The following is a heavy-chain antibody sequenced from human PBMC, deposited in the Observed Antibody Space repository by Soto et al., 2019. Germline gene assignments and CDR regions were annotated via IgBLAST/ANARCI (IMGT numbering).Heavy chain of an antibody. V-gene: IGHV3-74*01. CDR3: ARERTPEAFDI. Sequence: GGSLRLSCAASIFTFSTYWMHWVRQSPGKGLVWVSRINSDGTGTSYADSVKGRITISRDNATTTLYLQMHSVRCEDTAVYYCARERTPEAFDIWGQGTMATGSS. CDR1: IFTFSTYW. D-gene: IGHD2-15*01. J-gene: IGHJ3*02. CDR2: INSDGTGT.